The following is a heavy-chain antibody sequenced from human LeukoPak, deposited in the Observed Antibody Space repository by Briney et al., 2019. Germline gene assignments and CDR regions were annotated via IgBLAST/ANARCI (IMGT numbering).Heavy chain of an antibody. CDR1: GGSISSYY. J-gene: IGHJ3*02. V-gene: IGHV4-59*01. Sequence: SETPSLTCTVSGGSISSYYWSWIRQPPGKGLEWIGYIYYSGSTNYNPSLKSRVTISVDTSKNQFSLKLSSVTAADTAVYYCAGGEQQLVLAFDIWGQGTMVTVSS. CDR3: AGGEQQLVLAFDI. D-gene: IGHD6-13*01. CDR2: IYYSGST.